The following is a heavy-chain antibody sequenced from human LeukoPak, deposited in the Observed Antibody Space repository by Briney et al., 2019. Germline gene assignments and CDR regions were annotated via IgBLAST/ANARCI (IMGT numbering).Heavy chain of an antibody. D-gene: IGHD3-16*01. CDR3: ARGCLYTLDY. V-gene: IGHV4-34*01. CDR1: GGSFSGYY. Sequence: KPSETLSLTCAVYGGSFSGYYWSWIRQPPGKGLEWIGEINHSGSTNYNPSLKSRVTISVDTSKNQFSLKLSSVTAADTAVYYCARGCLYTLDYWGQGTLVTVSS. CDR2: INHSGST. J-gene: IGHJ4*02.